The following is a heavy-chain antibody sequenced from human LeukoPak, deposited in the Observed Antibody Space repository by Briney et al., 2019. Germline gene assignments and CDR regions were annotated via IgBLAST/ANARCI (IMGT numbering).Heavy chain of an antibody. Sequence: SETLSLTCTVSGVSISSSSYYWGWIRQSPGKGLEWIGSIYYSGSTYYNPSLKSRVTISIDTSNNQFSLRLSSVTAADAAVFYCARQTGAAAGSFDYWGQGTLVTVSS. V-gene: IGHV4-39*01. CDR3: ARQTGAAAGSFDY. D-gene: IGHD6-13*01. CDR2: IYYSGST. J-gene: IGHJ4*02. CDR1: GVSISSSSYY.